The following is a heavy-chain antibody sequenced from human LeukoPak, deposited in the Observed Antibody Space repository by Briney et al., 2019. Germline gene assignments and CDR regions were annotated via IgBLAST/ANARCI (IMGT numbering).Heavy chain of an antibody. CDR3: ARGGYSTTWYEFDY. J-gene: IGHJ4*02. Sequence: GGSLRLSCAASGFTVSSNYMSWVRQAPGKGLEWLSVIYDSGNTNYADSVKGRFTISRDSSINTLYLQMNSLRAEDTAVYYCARGGYSTTWYEFDYWGQGTLVTVSS. CDR2: IYDSGNT. CDR1: GFTVSSNY. D-gene: IGHD6-13*01. V-gene: IGHV3-66*01.